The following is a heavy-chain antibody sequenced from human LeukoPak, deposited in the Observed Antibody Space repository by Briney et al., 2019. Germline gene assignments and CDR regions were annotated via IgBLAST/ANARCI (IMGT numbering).Heavy chain of an antibody. D-gene: IGHD6-13*01. CDR1: GFTFSSYG. CDR3: AKDEWVAAAGTALTWYYYGMDV. V-gene: IGHV3-30*02. CDR2: IRDDGSSK. Sequence: GGSLRLSCAASGFTFSSYGMHWVRQAPGKGLEWVSFIRDDGSSKYYADSVKGRFTISRDNSKNTLYLQMNSLRAEDTAVYYCAKDEWVAAAGTALTWYYYGMDVWGQGTTATVSS. J-gene: IGHJ6*02.